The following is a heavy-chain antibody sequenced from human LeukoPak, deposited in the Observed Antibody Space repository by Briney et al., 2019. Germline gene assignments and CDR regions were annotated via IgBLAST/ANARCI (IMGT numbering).Heavy chain of an antibody. CDR3: ARPGGAAAGQTDYYYYYYMDV. Sequence: GGSLRLSCAASGFTFSGYSMNWVRQAPGKGLEWVSYISSSSSTIYYADSVKGRFTISRDNAKNSLYLQMNSLRAEDTAVYYCARPGGAAAGQTDYYYYYYMDVWGKGTTVTVSS. V-gene: IGHV3-48*01. J-gene: IGHJ6*03. CDR1: GFTFSGYS. D-gene: IGHD6-13*01. CDR2: ISSSSSTI.